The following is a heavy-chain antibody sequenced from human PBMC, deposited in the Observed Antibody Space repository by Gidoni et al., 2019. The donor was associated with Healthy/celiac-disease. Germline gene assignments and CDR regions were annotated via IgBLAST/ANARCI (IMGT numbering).Heavy chain of an antibody. D-gene: IGHD3-9*01. CDR3: ARGGPSETLLRYFDWSWGVDY. CDR1: GFTFSSYG. CDR2: IWYDGSKK. J-gene: IGHJ4*02. Sequence: QVQLVESGGGVVQPGRSLRLSCAASGFTFSSYGMHWVRQAPGKGLEWVAVIWYDGSKKYYEDPGKGRFTISRDNSKNTLYLQMNSLRAEDTAVYYCARGGPSETLLRYFDWSWGVDYWGQGTLVTVSS. V-gene: IGHV3-33*01.